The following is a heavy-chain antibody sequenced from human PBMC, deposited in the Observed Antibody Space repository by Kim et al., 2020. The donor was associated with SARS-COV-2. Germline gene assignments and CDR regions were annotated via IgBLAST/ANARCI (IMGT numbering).Heavy chain of an antibody. Sequence: DYAAPVKGRFTISRDDSKNTLYLQMNSLKTEDTAVYYCTTLWFGELLLSRWGQRTLVTVSS. J-gene: IGHJ4*02. D-gene: IGHD3-10*01. V-gene: IGHV3-15*01. CDR3: TTLWFGELLLSR.